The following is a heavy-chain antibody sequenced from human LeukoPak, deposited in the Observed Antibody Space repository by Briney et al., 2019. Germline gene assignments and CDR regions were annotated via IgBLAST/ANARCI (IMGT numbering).Heavy chain of an antibody. Sequence: PGGSLRLSCAASGFTFSSYAMSWVRQAPGKGLEWVSAISGSGGSTYYADSVKGRFTISRDNSKNTLYLQMNSLRAEDTAVYYCAKDNVGVVHYYYGMDVWGQGTTVTVSS. D-gene: IGHD3-3*01. J-gene: IGHJ6*02. V-gene: IGHV3-23*01. CDR2: ISGSGGST. CDR3: AKDNVGVVHYYYGMDV. CDR1: GFTFSSYA.